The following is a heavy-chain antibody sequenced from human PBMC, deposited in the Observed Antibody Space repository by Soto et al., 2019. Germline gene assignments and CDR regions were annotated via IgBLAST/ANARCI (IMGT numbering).Heavy chain of an antibody. CDR3: ARLGSSGLDVDY. CDR2: IYYSGST. D-gene: IGHD6-19*01. CDR1: CGSISSYY. J-gene: IGHJ4*02. Sequence: PSETLSLTCAVSCGSISSYYWSWIRQPPGKGLEWIGYIYYSGSTNYNPSLKSRVTISVDTSKNQFSLKLSSVTAADTAVYYCARLGSSGLDVDYWGQGTLVTVS. V-gene: IGHV4-59*01.